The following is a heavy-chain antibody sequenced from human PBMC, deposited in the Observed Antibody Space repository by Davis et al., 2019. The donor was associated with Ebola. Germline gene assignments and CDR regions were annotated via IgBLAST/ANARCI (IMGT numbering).Heavy chain of an antibody. CDR3: ARRPTVNWFDP. CDR2: INFRGTT. Sequence: MPSETLSLTCAVYGGSFSGYYWSWIRQPPGKGLEWVGNINFRGTTYYSPSLKSRATISVDTSKNQFSLQLTSVTAADTGIYYCARRPTVNWFDPWGQGTLVTVSS. J-gene: IGHJ5*02. D-gene: IGHD4-17*01. V-gene: IGHV4-34*01. CDR1: GGSFSGYY.